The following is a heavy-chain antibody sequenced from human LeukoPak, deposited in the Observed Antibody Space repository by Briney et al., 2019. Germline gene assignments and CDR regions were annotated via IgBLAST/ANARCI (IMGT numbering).Heavy chain of an antibody. CDR3: AKDMGVAAAGKNFDY. D-gene: IGHD6-13*01. Sequence: GKGLEWVSAISGSGGSTYYADSVKGRFTISRDNSKNTLYLQMNSLRAEDTAVYYCAKDMGVAAAGKNFDYWGQGTLVTVSS. V-gene: IGHV3-23*01. CDR2: ISGSGGST. J-gene: IGHJ4*02.